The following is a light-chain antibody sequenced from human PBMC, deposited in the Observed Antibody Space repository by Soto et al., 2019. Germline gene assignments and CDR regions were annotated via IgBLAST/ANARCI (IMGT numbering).Light chain of an antibody. CDR1: QSVSSY. J-gene: IGKJ4*01. V-gene: IGKV3-11*01. Sequence: EIVLTQSPATLSLSPGERATLSCRASQSVSSYLAWLQQKPGQAPRLLIYDASNRATGIPARFSGSGSGTDFTLTISSLEPEDFAVYYCQQRSKWPLTFRGGTKVEIK. CDR3: QQRSKWPLT. CDR2: DAS.